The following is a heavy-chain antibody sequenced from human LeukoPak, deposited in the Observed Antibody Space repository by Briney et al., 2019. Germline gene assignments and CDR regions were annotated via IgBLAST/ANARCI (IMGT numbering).Heavy chain of an antibody. CDR2: IYHSGST. J-gene: IGHJ5*02. CDR3: ARGDIVVVPAALSGNWFDP. Sequence: SETLSLTCTVSGGSISSSSYYWGWIRQPPGKGLEWIGNIYHSGSTFYNPSLKGRVTTSVDRSKNQFSLKLTSVTAADTAVYYCARGDIVVVPAALSGNWFDPWGQGTLVTVSS. D-gene: IGHD2-2*01. CDR1: GGSISSSSYY. V-gene: IGHV4-39*07.